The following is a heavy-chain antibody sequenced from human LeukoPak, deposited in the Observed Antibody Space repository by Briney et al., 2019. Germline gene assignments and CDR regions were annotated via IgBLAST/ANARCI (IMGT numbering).Heavy chain of an antibody. Sequence: QPGGSLRLSCAASGFTFSDHYMDWVRQAPGKGLEWVGRTRNKANSYTTEYAASVKGRFTISRDDSKNSLYLQVNSLKTEDTAVYYCAFGDYESNWFDPWGQGTLVTVSS. CDR3: AFGDYESNWFDP. J-gene: IGHJ5*02. CDR1: GFTFSDHY. V-gene: IGHV3-72*01. CDR2: TRNKANSYTT. D-gene: IGHD4-17*01.